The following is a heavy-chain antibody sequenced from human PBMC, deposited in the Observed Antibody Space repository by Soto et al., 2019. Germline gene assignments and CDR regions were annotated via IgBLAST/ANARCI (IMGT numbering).Heavy chain of an antibody. J-gene: IGHJ1*01. Sequence: GGFLRLSCVASGFTFSDYAMTWVRQAPGKGLEWVSVISATGATTYYADSVRGRFTISRDNSKNTLNLQMNDLRVEDTAVIYCAKGRKSTEKDIAVMLAAASSIQHWGQGTLVTVSS. D-gene: IGHD2-15*01. CDR2: ISATGATT. CDR1: GFTFSDYA. CDR3: AKGRKSTEKDIAVMLAAASSIQH. V-gene: IGHV3-23*01.